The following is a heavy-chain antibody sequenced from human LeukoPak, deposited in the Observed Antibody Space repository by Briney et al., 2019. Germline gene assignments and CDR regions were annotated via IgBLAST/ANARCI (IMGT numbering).Heavy chain of an antibody. D-gene: IGHD4-17*01. CDR2: IYYSGST. CDR3: ASYGDLQYFQH. CDR1: GGSISSGDYY. J-gene: IGHJ1*01. Sequence: PSQTLSLTCTVSGGSISSGDYYWSWIRQPSGKGLEWIGYIYYSGSTYYNPSLKSRVTTSVDTSKNQFSLKLSSVTAADTAVYYCASYGDLQYFQHWGQGTLVTVSS. V-gene: IGHV4-30-4*08.